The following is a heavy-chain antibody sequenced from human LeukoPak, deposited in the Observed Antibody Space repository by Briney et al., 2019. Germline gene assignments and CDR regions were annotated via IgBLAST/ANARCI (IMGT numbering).Heavy chain of an antibody. CDR3: ARLDCSSTSCPFDY. Sequence: ASVKVSCKASGGTFSSYAISWVRQAPGQGLELMGWISAYNGNTNYAQKLQGRVTMTTDTSTSTAYMELRSLRSDDTAVYYCARLDCSSTSCPFDYWGQGTLVTVSS. J-gene: IGHJ4*02. CDR2: ISAYNGNT. D-gene: IGHD2-2*01. V-gene: IGHV1-18*01. CDR1: GGTFSSYA.